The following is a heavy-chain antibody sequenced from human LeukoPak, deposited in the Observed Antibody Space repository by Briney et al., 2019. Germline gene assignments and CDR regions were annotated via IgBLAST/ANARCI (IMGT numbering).Heavy chain of an antibody. V-gene: IGHV3-23*01. D-gene: IGHD3-10*01. J-gene: IGHJ4*02. Sequence: GGSLRLSCAASGFTFSSYAMSWVRQAPGKGLEWVSAISGSGGSTYYADSVKGRSTISRDKSKNTLYLQMNSLRAEDTAVYYCARLYGSGTYYNEDYWGQGTLVTVSS. CDR2: ISGSGGST. CDR1: GFTFSSYA. CDR3: ARLYGSGTYYNEDY.